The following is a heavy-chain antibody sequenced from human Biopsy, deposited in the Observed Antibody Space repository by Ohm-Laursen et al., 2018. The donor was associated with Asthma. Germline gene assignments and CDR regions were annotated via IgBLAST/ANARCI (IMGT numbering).Heavy chain of an antibody. Sequence: RSLRLSCSASGFTFDDFAMHWVRQAPGKGLGWVASVSWNSRDIAYADSVRGRFAISRDNAKNSLYLQMNSLRVEDTALYYCAKATLGDIGKDYWGQGTLVTVSS. CDR1: GFTFDDFA. V-gene: IGHV3-9*01. D-gene: IGHD2-21*01. CDR2: VSWNSRDI. CDR3: AKATLGDIGKDY. J-gene: IGHJ4*02.